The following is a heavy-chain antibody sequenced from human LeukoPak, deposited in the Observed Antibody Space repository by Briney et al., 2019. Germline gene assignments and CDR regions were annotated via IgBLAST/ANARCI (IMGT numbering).Heavy chain of an antibody. V-gene: IGHV3-20*04. D-gene: IGHD4-17*01. J-gene: IGHJ4*02. Sequence: PGGSLRLSRAASGFTFAHFDVSWVPRAPGKGLEWVSGINWDGGSTGYADSVKGRFTISRDNAKNSLYLQMNSLRAEDTAFYYCARGLAYDYGMDYWGQGTLVTVSS. CDR3: ARGLAYDYGMDY. CDR2: INWDGGST. CDR1: GFTFAHFD.